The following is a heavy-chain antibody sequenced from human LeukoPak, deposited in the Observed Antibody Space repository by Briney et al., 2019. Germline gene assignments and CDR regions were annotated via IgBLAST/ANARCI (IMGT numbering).Heavy chain of an antibody. CDR3: ARELPGIAAAYYGMDV. V-gene: IGHV3-21*01. CDR1: GFTFSSYS. Sequence: GGSLRLSCAASGFTFSSYSMNWVRQAPGKGLEWVSSISRSSSYIYYADSVKGRFTISRDNANNSLYLQMNSLRAEDTAVYYCARELPGIAAAYYGMDVWGQGTTVTVSS. D-gene: IGHD6-13*01. J-gene: IGHJ6*02. CDR2: ISRSSSYI.